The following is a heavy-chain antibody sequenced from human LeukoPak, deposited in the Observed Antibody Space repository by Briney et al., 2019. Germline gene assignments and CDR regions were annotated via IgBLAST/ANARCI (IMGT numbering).Heavy chain of an antibody. J-gene: IGHJ4*02. D-gene: IGHD3-22*01. Sequence: ASVKVSCKASGYTFTGYYMHWVRQAPGQGLEWMGWINPNSGGTNYAQKFQGRVTITRDTSISTAYMELSRLRSDDTAVYYCAENYYDSSGYYFDYWGQGTLVTVSS. CDR3: AENYYDSSGYYFDY. CDR2: INPNSGGT. CDR1: GYTFTGYY. V-gene: IGHV1-2*02.